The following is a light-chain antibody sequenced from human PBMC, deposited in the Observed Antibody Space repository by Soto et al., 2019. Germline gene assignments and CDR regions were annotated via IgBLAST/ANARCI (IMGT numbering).Light chain of an antibody. CDR1: RSVGSD. CDR3: QQYSDWPPIT. V-gene: IGKV3-15*01. J-gene: IGKJ4*01. CDR2: GVS. Sequence: ELVMTQSPATLSVSPGASATLSCRASRSVGSDLAWYQQKPGQAPRLLIYGVSTRATGVPARFRGIGSRTDFTLTISSVQSEDFAVYYCQQYSDWPPITFGGGTKVEIK.